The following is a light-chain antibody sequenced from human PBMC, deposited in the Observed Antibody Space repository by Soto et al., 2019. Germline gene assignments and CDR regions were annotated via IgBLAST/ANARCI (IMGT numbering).Light chain of an antibody. J-gene: IGKJ2*01. CDR2: AAS. CDR1: QTVSNTY. Sequence: EIVLTQSPGTLSLSPGDRATLSCRASQTVSNTYLAWYQQKPGQAPRLLIYAASSRATGTPDRFSGSGSGTDFTLTISRLEHEDFAVYYCQRYDSSLYTFGQGTKMEIK. V-gene: IGKV3-20*01. CDR3: QRYDSSLYT.